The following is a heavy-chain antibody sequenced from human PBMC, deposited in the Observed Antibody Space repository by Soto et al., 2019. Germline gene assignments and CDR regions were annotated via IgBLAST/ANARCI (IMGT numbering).Heavy chain of an antibody. V-gene: IGHV3-30-3*01. CDR3: ARPLWRDDYNWGYFDL. Sequence: QVQLVESGGGVVQPGRSLRLSCAASGFTFSSYAMHWVRQAPGKGLEWVAVISYDGSNKYYADSVKGRFTISRDNSKNXLYLQMNSLRLEDTAVYYCARPLWRDDYNWGYFDLWGRGTLVTVSS. J-gene: IGHJ2*01. CDR2: ISYDGSNK. D-gene: IGHD4-4*01. CDR1: GFTFSSYA.